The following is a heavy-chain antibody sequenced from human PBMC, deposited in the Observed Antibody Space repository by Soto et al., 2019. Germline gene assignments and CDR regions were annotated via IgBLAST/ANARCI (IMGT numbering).Heavy chain of an antibody. CDR2: INPNSGGT. J-gene: IGHJ6*01. CDR3: LRVGVFGSGSIVHGMDV. D-gene: IGHD3-10*01. V-gene: IGHV1-2*04. Sequence: ASVKVSCKASGYTFTGYYMHWVRQAPGQGLEWMGWINPNSGGTNYAQKFQGWVTMTRDTSISTAYMELSRLRSDDTAVYYCLRVGVFGSGSIVHGMDVWGQGTTVTVSS. CDR1: GYTFTGYY.